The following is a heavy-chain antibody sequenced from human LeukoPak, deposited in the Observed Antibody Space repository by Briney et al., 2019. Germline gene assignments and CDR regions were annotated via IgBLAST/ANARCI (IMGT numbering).Heavy chain of an antibody. V-gene: IGHV1-2*02. CDR3: ARDHLLFRQPPNWFDP. CDR1: GYTFTGYY. Sequence: ASVKVSCKASGYTFTGYYMHWARQAPGQGLEWMGWINPNSGGTNYAQKFQGRVTMTRDTSISTAYMELSRLRSDDTAVYYCARDHLLFRQPPNWFDPWGQGTLVTVSS. D-gene: IGHD1-14*01. J-gene: IGHJ5*02. CDR2: INPNSGGT.